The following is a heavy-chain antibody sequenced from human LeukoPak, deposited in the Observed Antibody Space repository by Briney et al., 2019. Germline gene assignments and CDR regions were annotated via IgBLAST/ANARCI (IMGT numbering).Heavy chain of an antibody. J-gene: IGHJ4*02. CDR1: GVTFSSYA. Sequence: GGSLRLSCAASGVTFSSYAIGWGRQLPGGGLEWVSTISPAGGTTYYAESMKGRFTISRDNSKSTLYLQMNSLRVEDTAVYYCTKVRSGSSSWALRVFDYWGQGALVTVSS. D-gene: IGHD6-13*01. V-gene: IGHV3-23*01. CDR3: TKVRSGSSSWALRVFDY. CDR2: ISPAGGTT.